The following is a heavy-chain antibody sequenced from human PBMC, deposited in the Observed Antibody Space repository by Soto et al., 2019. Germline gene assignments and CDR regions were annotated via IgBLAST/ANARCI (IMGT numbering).Heavy chain of an antibody. J-gene: IGHJ1*01. V-gene: IGHV3-30*19. CDR3: ARWGTTGGLDV. CDR2: TSYDGSDK. Sequence: QVQLVESGGGVVQPGTSLRVSCVGSGFTFRSYVIHWVRQAPGKGLEWVALTSYDGSDKYYDNSVRGRFTISRDNSRNTVDLPMDSLKLEEPAFYYCARWGTTGGLDVWGQGTLVSVSS. D-gene: IGHD3-16*01. CDR1: GFTFRSYV.